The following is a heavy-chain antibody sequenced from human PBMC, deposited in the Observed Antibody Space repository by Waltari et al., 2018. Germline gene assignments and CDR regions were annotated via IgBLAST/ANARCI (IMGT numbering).Heavy chain of an antibody. J-gene: IGHJ5*02. V-gene: IGHV2-5*01. D-gene: IGHD3-3*01. Sequence: QITLKESGPTLVKPTQTLTLTCTFSGFSLSTSGVGVGWIRQPPGTALEWLALIYWTDDKRYSPSLKSRLTITKDTSKNQVVLTMTNMDPVDTATYYCAHRHGLITIFGVVTEGWFDPWGQGTLVTVSS. CDR1: GFSLSTSGVG. CDR2: IYWTDDK. CDR3: AHRHGLITIFGVVTEGWFDP.